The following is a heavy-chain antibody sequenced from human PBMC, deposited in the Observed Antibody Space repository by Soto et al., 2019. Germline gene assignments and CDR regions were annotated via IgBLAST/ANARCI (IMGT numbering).Heavy chain of an antibody. CDR3: GIGFPANYYYGMDV. CDR1: GGSISSYY. J-gene: IGHJ6*02. V-gene: IGHV4-59*01. CDR2: IYYSGST. D-gene: IGHD1-26*01. Sequence: SETLSLTCTVSGGSISSYYWSWIRQPPGKGLEWIGYIYYSGSTNYNPSLKSRVTISVDTSKNQFSLKLSSVTAADTAVYYCGIGFPANYYYGMDVWGQGTTVTVSS.